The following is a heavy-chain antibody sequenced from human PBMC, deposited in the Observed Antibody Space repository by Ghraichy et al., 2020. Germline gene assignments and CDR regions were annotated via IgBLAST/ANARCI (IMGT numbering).Heavy chain of an antibody. D-gene: IGHD3-10*01. CDR1: GGSISSGGFS. Sequence: SETLSLTCVVSGGSISSGGFSWNWIRQPPGKGLEWIGYIDYSGNTYYNPSLKSRVTISVDRSKNQFSLKLRSPTAADTAVYYCVKSGASGSYKWFDPWGQGTLVTVAS. V-gene: IGHV4-30-2*01. CDR3: VKSGASGSYKWFDP. J-gene: IGHJ5*02. CDR2: IDYSGNT.